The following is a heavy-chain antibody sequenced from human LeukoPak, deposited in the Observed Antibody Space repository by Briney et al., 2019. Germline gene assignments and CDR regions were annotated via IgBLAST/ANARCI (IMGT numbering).Heavy chain of an antibody. CDR3: ARDPLDQLERPVYYYYYMDV. J-gene: IGHJ6*03. V-gene: IGHV3-74*01. Sequence: PGGSLRLSCAASGFTFSSYWMHSVRQAPGKGLVWVSRINSDGSSTSYADSVKGRFTISRDNAKNTLYLQMNRLRAEDTAVYYCARDPLDQLERPVYYYYYMDVWGKGTTVTISS. D-gene: IGHD1-1*01. CDR2: INSDGSST. CDR1: GFTFSSYW.